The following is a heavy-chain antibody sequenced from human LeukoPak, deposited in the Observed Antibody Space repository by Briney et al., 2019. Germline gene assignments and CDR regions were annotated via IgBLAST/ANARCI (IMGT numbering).Heavy chain of an antibody. V-gene: IGHV3-66*02. D-gene: IGHD3-10*01. Sequence: GGSLRLSCAASGFTFSSNYMSWVRQAPGKGLEWVSVIYSGGSTYYADSVKGRFTISRDNSKNTLYLQMNSLRAEDTAVYYCARDVRVRKTSYYFDYWGQGTLVTVSS. CDR2: IYSGGST. CDR1: GFTFSSNY. J-gene: IGHJ4*02. CDR3: ARDVRVRKTSYYFDY.